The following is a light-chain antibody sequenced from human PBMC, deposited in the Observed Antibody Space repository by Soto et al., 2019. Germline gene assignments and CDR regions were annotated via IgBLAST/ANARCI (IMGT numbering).Light chain of an antibody. V-gene: IGKV1-5*01. J-gene: IGKJ1*01. CDR3: QQYNTYLS. Sequence: DIQMTQSPSTLSASVGNRVTISCRASESISRWLAWYQQKPGKAPTLLIYHASSLESGVPSGFSGSGSGTEFTLTISSLQPDDVATYYCQQYNTYLSFGQGTKVDIK. CDR2: HAS. CDR1: ESISRW.